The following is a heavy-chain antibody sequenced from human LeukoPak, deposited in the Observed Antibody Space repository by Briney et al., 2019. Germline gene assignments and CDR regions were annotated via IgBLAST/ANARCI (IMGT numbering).Heavy chain of an antibody. J-gene: IGHJ5*02. CDR1: GYSISSGYY. V-gene: IGHV4-38-2*02. CDR3: ARYGDYGENWFDP. D-gene: IGHD4-17*01. CDR2: IYHSGST. Sequence: PSETLSLTCTVSGYSISSGYYWGWIRQPPGKGLEWIGSIYHSGSTYYNPSLKSRVTISVDTSKNQFSLKLSSVTAADTAVYYCARYGDYGENWFDPWGQGTLVTVSS.